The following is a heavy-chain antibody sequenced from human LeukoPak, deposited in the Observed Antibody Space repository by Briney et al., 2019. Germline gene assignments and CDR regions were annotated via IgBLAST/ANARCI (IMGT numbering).Heavy chain of an antibody. CDR1: GGSISSSSYY. CDR3: ASRSAVYYYGMDV. Sequence: SETLSLTCTVSGGSISSSSYYWGWTRQPPGKGLEWIGSIYYSGSTYYNPSLKSRVTISVDTSKNQFSLKLSSVTAADTAVYYCASRSAVYYYGMDVWGQGTTVTVSS. CDR2: IYYSGST. J-gene: IGHJ6*02. V-gene: IGHV4-39*01. D-gene: IGHD3-3*01.